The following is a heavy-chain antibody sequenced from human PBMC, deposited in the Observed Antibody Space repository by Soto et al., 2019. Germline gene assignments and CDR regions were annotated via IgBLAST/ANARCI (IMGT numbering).Heavy chain of an antibody. CDR2: IYPGDSDT. CDR1: GYSFTSYW. D-gene: IGHD3-10*01. J-gene: IGHJ3*02. V-gene: IGHV5-51*01. Sequence: GESLKISCKGSGYSFTSYWIGWVRQMPGKGLEWVGIIYPGDSDTRYSPSFQGQVTISAGKSIGTAYLQWSSLKASDTAMYYCARQDITMVRGAISSHPELDAFDIWGQGTMVTVSS. CDR3: ARQDITMVRGAISSHPELDAFDI.